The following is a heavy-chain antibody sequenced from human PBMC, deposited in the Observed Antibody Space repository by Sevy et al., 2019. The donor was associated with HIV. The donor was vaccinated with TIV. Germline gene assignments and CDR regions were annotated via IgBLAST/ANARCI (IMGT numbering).Heavy chain of an antibody. Sequence: ASVKVSCKASGYTFTSYAMNWVRQAPGQGLEWMGWINTNTGNPTYAQGFTGRFVFSLDTSVSTAYLQISSLKAEDTAVYYCARRVEYSSSSSHVNFDYWGQGTLVTVSS. CDR2: INTNTGNP. CDR1: GYTFTSYA. V-gene: IGHV7-4-1*02. D-gene: IGHD6-6*01. J-gene: IGHJ4*02. CDR3: ARRVEYSSSSSHVNFDY.